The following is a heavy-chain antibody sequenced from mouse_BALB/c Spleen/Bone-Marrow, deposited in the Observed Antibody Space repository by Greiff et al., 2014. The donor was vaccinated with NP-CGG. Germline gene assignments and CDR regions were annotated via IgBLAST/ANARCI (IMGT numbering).Heavy chain of an antibody. D-gene: IGHD3-3*01. CDR2: INPNTDGT. J-gene: IGHJ2*01. V-gene: IGHV1-26*01. Sequence: EVQLVESGPELVKPGTSVKMSCKASGYTFTDYYMMWVRQSHGKSLEWIGHINPNTDGTFYNQKFKGKATLTVDKSSSTAYMQLNSLTSEDSAVYYCARSRYCDNWGQGTTLTVSS. CDR3: ARSRYCDN. CDR1: GYTFTDYY.